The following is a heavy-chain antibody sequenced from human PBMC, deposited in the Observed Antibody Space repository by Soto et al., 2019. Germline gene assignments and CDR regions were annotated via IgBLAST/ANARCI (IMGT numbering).Heavy chain of an antibody. V-gene: IGHV1-69*02. CDR1: GGTFSSYT. CDR3: ARVKRRNAFDI. J-gene: IGHJ3*02. Sequence: SVKVSCKASGGTFSSYTISWVRQAPGQGLEWMGRIIPILGIANYAQKFQGRVTITADKSTSTAYMELSSLRSEDTAVYYCARVKRRNAFDIWGQGTMVNGSS. CDR2: IIPILGIA.